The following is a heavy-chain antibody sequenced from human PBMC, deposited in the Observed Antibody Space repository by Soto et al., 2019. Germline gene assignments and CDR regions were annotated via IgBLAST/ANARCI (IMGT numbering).Heavy chain of an antibody. CDR2: ISGSGGST. V-gene: IGHV3-23*01. CDR3: AKGIVYYYDSSGYFAY. D-gene: IGHD3-22*01. J-gene: IGHJ4*02. Sequence: PXGWRRGACSASGFTFRSYAMSWVRQAPGKGLEWVSAISGSGGSTYYADSVKGRFTISRDNSKNTLYLQMNSLRAEDTAVYYCAKGIVYYYDSSGYFAYWGQGTLVTVYS. CDR1: GFTFRSYA.